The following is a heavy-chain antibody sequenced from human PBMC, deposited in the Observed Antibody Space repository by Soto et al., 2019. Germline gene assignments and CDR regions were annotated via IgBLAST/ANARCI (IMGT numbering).Heavy chain of an antibody. CDR1: GGSISSGGYY. CDR3: ARDSPTYADGMEV. D-gene: IGHD4-4*01. V-gene: IGHV4-31*03. CDR2: IYYSGST. J-gene: IGHJ6*01. Sequence: SETLSLTCTVSGGSISSGGYYWSWIRQHPGKGLEWIGYIYYSGSTYYNPSLKSRVTISVDTSKNQFSLKLSSVTAADTAVYYCARDSPTYADGMEVWGPGTTVTVSS.